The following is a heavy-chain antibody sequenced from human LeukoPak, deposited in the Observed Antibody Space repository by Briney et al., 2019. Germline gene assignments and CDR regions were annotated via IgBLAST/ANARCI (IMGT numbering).Heavy chain of an antibody. V-gene: IGHV1-69*04. CDR2: IIPILGIA. CDR3: ARGGPGLGY. CDR1: GYTFTSYG. J-gene: IGHJ4*02. Sequence: ASVKVSCKSSGYTFTSYGISWVRQAPGQGLEWMGRIIPILGIANYAQKFQGRVTITADKSTSTAYMELSSLRSEDTAVYYCARGGPGLGYWGQGTLVTVSS.